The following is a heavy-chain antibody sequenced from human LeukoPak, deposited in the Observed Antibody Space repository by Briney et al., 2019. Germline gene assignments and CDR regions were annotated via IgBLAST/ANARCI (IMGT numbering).Heavy chain of an antibody. CDR2: INPNSGGT. D-gene: IGHD3-10*01. V-gene: IGHV1-2*02. CDR1: GYTFTGYY. CDR3: ARDGLPNYYGSGSYRAHYYMDV. J-gene: IGHJ6*03. Sequence: ASVKVSCKASGYTFTGYYMHWVRQAPGQGLEWMGWINPNSGGTNYAQKFQGRVTMTRDTSISTAYMELSRLRSDDTAVYYCARDGLPNYYGSGSYRAHYYMDVWGKGTTVTVSS.